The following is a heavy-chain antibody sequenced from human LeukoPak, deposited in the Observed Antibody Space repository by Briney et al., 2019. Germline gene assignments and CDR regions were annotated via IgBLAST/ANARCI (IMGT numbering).Heavy chain of an antibody. J-gene: IGHJ4*02. D-gene: IGHD6-13*01. Sequence: GGSLRLSCAASGFTVSSNYMSWVRQTPGKGLEWVSVIYSGGGTYYADSVKGRFTISRDSSKNTLYLQMNSLRAEDTAVYYCASQGSRYYFDYWGQGTLVTVSS. CDR1: GFTVSSNY. CDR3: ASQGSRYYFDY. CDR2: IYSGGGT. V-gene: IGHV3-66*04.